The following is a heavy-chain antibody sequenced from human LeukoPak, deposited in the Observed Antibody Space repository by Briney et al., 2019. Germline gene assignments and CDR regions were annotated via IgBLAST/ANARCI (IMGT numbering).Heavy chain of an antibody. V-gene: IGHV3-23*01. D-gene: IGHD3-10*01. Sequence: GGSLRLSCAASGFTFSSYAMSWVRQAPGKGLEWVSAISGSGGSTYYADSVKGRFTISRDNSKNTLYLQMNSLRAEDTAVYYCARDQYNYYGSGSVPYFDYWGQGTLVTVSS. J-gene: IGHJ4*02. CDR2: ISGSGGST. CDR1: GFTFSSYA. CDR3: ARDQYNYYGSGSVPYFDY.